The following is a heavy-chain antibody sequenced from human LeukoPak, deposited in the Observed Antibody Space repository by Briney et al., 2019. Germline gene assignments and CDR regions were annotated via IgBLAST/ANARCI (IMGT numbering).Heavy chain of an antibody. CDR3: ARGGQQLVPLDY. V-gene: IGHV4-31*03. J-gene: IGHJ4*02. Sequence: PSETLSLTCTVSGGSISSGGYYWSWIRQHPGKGLEWIGYIYYSGSTYYNPSLKSRVTISVDTSKNQFSLKLSSVTAADTAVYYCARGGQQLVPLDYWGQGTLVTVSS. CDR1: GGSISSGGYY. CDR2: IYYSGST. D-gene: IGHD6-13*01.